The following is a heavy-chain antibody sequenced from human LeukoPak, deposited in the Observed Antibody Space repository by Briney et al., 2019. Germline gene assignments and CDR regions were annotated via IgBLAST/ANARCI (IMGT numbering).Heavy chain of an antibody. V-gene: IGHV1-3*01. D-gene: IGHD5/OR15-5a*01. Sequence: ASVKLSFKASRDTFSSYAIYWVRQAPGQRLEWMAWIIAANGKTKYSRKFQGRVSITTDTSARTAYMELRSLGSEDTAIYYCARSKDFPFFDAWGQGTLVTVSS. J-gene: IGHJ4*02. CDR2: IIAANGKT. CDR3: ARSKDFPFFDA. CDR1: RDTFSSYA.